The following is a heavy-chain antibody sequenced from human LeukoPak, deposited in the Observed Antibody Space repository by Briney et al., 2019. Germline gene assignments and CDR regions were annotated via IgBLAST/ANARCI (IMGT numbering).Heavy chain of an antibody. CDR2: ISYDGSNK. Sequence: GFTXXXYAMHWVRQAPGKGLEWVAVISYDGSNKYYADSVKGRFTISRDNSKNTLYLQMNSLRAEDTAVYYCARSIVVVPAAIGGLFDYWGQGTLVTVSS. CDR1: GFTXXXYA. V-gene: IGHV3-30-3*01. D-gene: IGHD2-2*01. J-gene: IGHJ4*02. CDR3: ARSIVVVPAAIGGLFDY.